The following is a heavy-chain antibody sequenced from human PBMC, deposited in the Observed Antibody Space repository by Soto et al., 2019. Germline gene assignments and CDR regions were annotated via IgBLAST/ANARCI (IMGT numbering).Heavy chain of an antibody. CDR1: GYTFTTHD. J-gene: IGHJ4*02. CDR3: ARGLYCSGGNCTDS. Sequence: ASVKVSCKASGYTFTTHDINWVRQATGQGLEWMGWMNPNSGNTDYAQKFQGRVTMTRNTSISTAYMELSSLRSEDTAVYYCARGLYCSGGNCTDSWGQGTLVTVS. D-gene: IGHD2-15*01. CDR2: MNPNSGNT. V-gene: IGHV1-8*01.